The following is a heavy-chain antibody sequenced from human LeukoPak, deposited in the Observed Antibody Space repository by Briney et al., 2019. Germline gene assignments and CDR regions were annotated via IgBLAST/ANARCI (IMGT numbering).Heavy chain of an antibody. V-gene: IGHV4-59*01. J-gene: IGHJ5*02. Sequence: PSETLSLTCTASGGSISSYYWSWTRQPPGKGLEWIGYIYYSGSTNYNPSLKSRVTISVDTSKNQFSLKLSSVTAADTAVYYCARALGYCSSTSCRNWFDPWGQGTLVTVSS. CDR2: IYYSGST. D-gene: IGHD2-2*01. CDR3: ARALGYCSSTSCRNWFDP. CDR1: GGSISSYY.